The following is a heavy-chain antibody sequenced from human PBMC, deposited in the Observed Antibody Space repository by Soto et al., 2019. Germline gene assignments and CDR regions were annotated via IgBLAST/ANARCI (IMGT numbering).Heavy chain of an antibody. CDR2: IWSDESNK. Sequence: QVQLVESGGGVVQPVRSLRLSCAASGFTFSSYGMHWVRQAPGKGLEWVAVIWSDESNKYYADSVKGRFTISRDNSKNTQYLQMNSLRAEDTAVYYCARGGGEGAVGYGMDVWGQGTTVTVSS. CDR1: GFTFSSYG. V-gene: IGHV3-33*01. D-gene: IGHD1-26*01. J-gene: IGHJ6*02. CDR3: ARGGGEGAVGYGMDV.